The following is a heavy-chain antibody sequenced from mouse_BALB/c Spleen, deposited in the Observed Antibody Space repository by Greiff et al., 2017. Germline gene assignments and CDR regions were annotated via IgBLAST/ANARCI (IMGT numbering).Heavy chain of an antibody. J-gene: IGHJ1*01. CDR1: GFTFSSYA. CDR3: ARVGTATVVATPYWYFDV. Sequence: EVHLVESGGGLVKPGGSLKLSCAASGFTFSSYAMSWVRQSPEKRLAWVAEISSGGSYTYYPDTVTGRFTISRDNAKNTLYLEMSSLRSEDTAMYYCARVGTATVVATPYWYFDVWGAGTTVTVSS. V-gene: IGHV5-9-4*01. D-gene: IGHD1-1*01. CDR2: ISSGGSYT.